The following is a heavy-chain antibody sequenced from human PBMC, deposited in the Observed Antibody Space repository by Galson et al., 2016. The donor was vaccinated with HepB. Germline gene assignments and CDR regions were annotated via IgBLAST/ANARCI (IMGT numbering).Heavy chain of an antibody. Sequence: SLRLSCAASGFTFSAYWMSWVRQAPGKGLEWVAIIKSDGSQKYYVDSVKGRFTISRDNAKNSLYLQMNSLRAEDTAVYYCARESGWSFDYWGQGTLLTVPS. CDR1: GFTFSAYW. CDR3: ARESGWSFDY. V-gene: IGHV3-7*01. J-gene: IGHJ4*02. CDR2: IKSDGSQK. D-gene: IGHD6-19*01.